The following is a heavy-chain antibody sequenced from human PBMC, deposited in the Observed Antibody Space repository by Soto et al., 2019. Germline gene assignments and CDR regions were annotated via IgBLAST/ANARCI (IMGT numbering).Heavy chain of an antibody. CDR1: GYTFTSYY. CDR3: ARGEGYCTNGVCYWEGEYYYYGMDV. Sequence: GASVKVSCKASGYTFTSYYMHWVRQAPGQKHEWMGIINPSGGSTSYAQKFQGRVTMTRDTSTSTVYMELSSLRSEDTAVYYCARGEGYCTNGVCYWEGEYYYYGMDVWGQGTTVTVSS. J-gene: IGHJ6*02. V-gene: IGHV1-46*01. CDR2: INPSGGST. D-gene: IGHD2-8*01.